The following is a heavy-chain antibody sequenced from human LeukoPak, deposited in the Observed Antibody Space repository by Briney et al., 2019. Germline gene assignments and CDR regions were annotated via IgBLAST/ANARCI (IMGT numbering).Heavy chain of an antibody. CDR2: IYYSGST. CDR1: GGSITSYY. D-gene: IGHD2-2*01. CDR3: ASLYCSSTSCIGGNWFDP. Sequence: PSETLSLTCTVSGGSITSYYWSWIRQPPGKGLEWIGYIYYSGSTNYNPSLKSRVTISVDTSKNQFSLKLSSVTAADTAVCYCASLYCSSTSCIGGNWFDPWGQGTLVTVSS. J-gene: IGHJ5*02. V-gene: IGHV4-59*01.